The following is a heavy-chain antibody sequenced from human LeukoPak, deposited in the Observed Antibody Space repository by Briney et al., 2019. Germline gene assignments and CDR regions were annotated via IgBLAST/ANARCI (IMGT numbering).Heavy chain of an antibody. D-gene: IGHD3-22*01. CDR2: IYHSGST. Sequence: SETLSLTCTVSGYSISSGYYWGWIRQPPGKGLEWIGSIYHSGSTYYNPSLKSRVTISVDTSKNQFSLKLSSVTAADTAVYYCARSDYYDSHFDYWGQGTLVTVSS. V-gene: IGHV4-38-2*02. CDR1: GYSISSGYY. J-gene: IGHJ4*02. CDR3: ARSDYYDSHFDY.